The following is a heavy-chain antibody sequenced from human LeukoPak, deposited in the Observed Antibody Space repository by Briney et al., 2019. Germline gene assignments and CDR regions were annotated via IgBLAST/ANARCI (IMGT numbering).Heavy chain of an antibody. Sequence: PGGSLRLSCAASGFTFSSYWMHWVRQAPGKGLVWVSRINTDGSSTSYADSVKGRFTISRDNSKNTLYLQMNSLRAEDTAVYYCAKVRDRDDFWSGYYTYYFDYWGQGTLVTVSS. CDR2: INTDGSST. V-gene: IGHV3-74*01. CDR1: GFTFSSYW. CDR3: AKVRDRDDFWSGYYTYYFDY. J-gene: IGHJ4*02. D-gene: IGHD3-3*01.